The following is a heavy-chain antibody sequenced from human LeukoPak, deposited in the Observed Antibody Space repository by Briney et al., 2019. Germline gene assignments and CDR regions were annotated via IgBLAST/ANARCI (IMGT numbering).Heavy chain of an antibody. D-gene: IGHD1-14*01. Sequence: PSETLSLTCTVSGGSISSSSYYWGWIRQPPGKGLEWIGSIYYSGSTYYNPSLKSRVTISVDTSKNQFSLKLSSVTAADTAVYYCARRKYGANYYYHYMDVWGKGTTVTISS. CDR1: GGSISSSSYY. V-gene: IGHV4-39*07. CDR3: ARRKYGANYYYHYMDV. J-gene: IGHJ6*03. CDR2: IYYSGST.